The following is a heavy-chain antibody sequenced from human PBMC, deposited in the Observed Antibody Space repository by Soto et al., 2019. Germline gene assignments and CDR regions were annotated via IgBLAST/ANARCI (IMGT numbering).Heavy chain of an antibody. CDR3: AKYRRTEAEGFTLDY. Sequence: SETLSLTCTVSGDSINNYYWSWIRQPPGKRLEWIGYIYYTGSTTYNPSLESRITMSVDTSKNQFSLKLSSVNAADMAVYYCAKYRRTEAEGFTLDYWGRGTLVTVSS. CDR2: IYYTGST. J-gene: IGHJ4*02. D-gene: IGHD6-13*01. CDR1: GDSINNYY. V-gene: IGHV4-59*01.